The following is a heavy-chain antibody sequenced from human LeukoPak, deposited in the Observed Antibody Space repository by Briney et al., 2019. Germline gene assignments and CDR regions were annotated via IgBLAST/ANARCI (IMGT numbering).Heavy chain of an antibody. V-gene: IGHV4-31*03. CDR1: CGSISSGGYY. Sequence: SETLSLPCTVSCGSISSGGYYWSWIRPPPGKGLEWIGYIYYSGSTYYNPSLKSRVTISVDTSKNQFSLKLSSVTAADTAVYYCARASPDIVVVPAAMHYYYYGMDVWGQGTTVTVSS. J-gene: IGHJ6*02. D-gene: IGHD2-2*01. CDR2: IYYSGST. CDR3: ARASPDIVVVPAAMHYYYYGMDV.